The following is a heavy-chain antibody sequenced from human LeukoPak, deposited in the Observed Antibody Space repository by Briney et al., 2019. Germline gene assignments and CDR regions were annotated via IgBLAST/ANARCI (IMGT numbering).Heavy chain of an antibody. D-gene: IGHD5-24*01. CDR2: IWYDGSNK. Sequence: GGSLRLSCAASGFTFSSYGMHWVRQAPGKGLEWVAVIWYDGSNKYYADSVKGRFTISRDNSKNTLYLQMNSLRAEDTAVYYCVRGGRDGYNSLGYWGQGTLVTVSS. J-gene: IGHJ4*02. CDR3: VRGGRDGYNSLGY. CDR1: GFTFSSYG. V-gene: IGHV3-33*01.